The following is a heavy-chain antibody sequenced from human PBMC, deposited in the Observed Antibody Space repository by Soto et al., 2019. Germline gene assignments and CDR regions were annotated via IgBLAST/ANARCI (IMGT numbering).Heavy chain of an antibody. CDR3: AREGTQYYDFWSGYYNEVNYFDY. D-gene: IGHD3-3*01. V-gene: IGHV3-48*02. Sequence: GWSLRLSCAASGFTFSSYSMNWVRQAPGKGLEWVSYISSSSSTIYYADSVKGRFTISRDNAKNSLYLQMNSLRDEDTAVYYCAREGTQYYDFWSGYYNEVNYFDYWGQGTLVTVSS. CDR2: ISSSSSTI. CDR1: GFTFSSYS. J-gene: IGHJ4*02.